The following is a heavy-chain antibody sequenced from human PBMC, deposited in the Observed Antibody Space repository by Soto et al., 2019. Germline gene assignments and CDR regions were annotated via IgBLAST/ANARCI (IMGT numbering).Heavy chain of an antibody. Sequence: EVQLVESGGGLVQPGGSLRLSCAASGFTFSTYSMNWVRQAPGKGLEWVSYISSTSNTILYADSVRGRFTISRDNAKNSLYLQMNSLRAEDTAVYYCARDQRLETENWFDPWGQGTLVTV. D-gene: IGHD6-25*01. V-gene: IGHV3-48*01. CDR2: ISSTSNTI. CDR1: GFTFSTYS. CDR3: ARDQRLETENWFDP. J-gene: IGHJ5*02.